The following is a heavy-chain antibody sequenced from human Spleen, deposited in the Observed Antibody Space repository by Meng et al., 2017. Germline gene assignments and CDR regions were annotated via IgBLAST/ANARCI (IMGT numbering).Heavy chain of an antibody. CDR2: IKSKGSGGTT. Sequence: GGSLRLSCAVSGLNFNDAWMSWVRQAPGKGLEWIGRIKSKGSGGTTDYSAPVKGRFTVARDESKNTLYLQMNRLKTEDTAVYHCAHIGATATTRLESWGQGTLVTVSS. CDR3: AHIGATATTRLES. V-gene: IGHV3-15*03. J-gene: IGHJ4*02. D-gene: IGHD6-25*01. CDR1: GLNFNDAW.